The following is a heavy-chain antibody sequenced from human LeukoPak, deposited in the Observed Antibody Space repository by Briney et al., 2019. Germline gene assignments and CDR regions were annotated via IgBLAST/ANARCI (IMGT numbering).Heavy chain of an antibody. CDR1: GDSISSSSYY. Sequence: SETLSLTCTVSGDSISSSSYYWGWIRQPPGKGLEWIGSIYYSGSTYYNPSLKSRVTISVDTSKNQFSLKLSSVTAADTAVYYCARPRVRGVTPGYFDLWGRGTLVTVSS. CDR3: ARPRVRGVTPGYFDL. CDR2: IYYSGST. J-gene: IGHJ2*01. D-gene: IGHD3-10*01. V-gene: IGHV4-39*01.